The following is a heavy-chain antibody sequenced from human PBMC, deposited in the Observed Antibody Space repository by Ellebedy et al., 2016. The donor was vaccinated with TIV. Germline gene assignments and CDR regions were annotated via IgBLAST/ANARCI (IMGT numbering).Heavy chain of an antibody. Sequence: PGGSLRLSCAASGFTFSNYVMSWVRQAPGKGLEWVSAISGGSDSTYYADSVKGRFTISRDNSKNTLYLQMNSQRAEETAVYYCAKGSAAARPYYFDSWGQGTLVTVSS. J-gene: IGHJ4*02. CDR1: GFTFSNYV. V-gene: IGHV3-23*01. CDR2: ISGGSDST. D-gene: IGHD6-13*01. CDR3: AKGSAAARPYYFDS.